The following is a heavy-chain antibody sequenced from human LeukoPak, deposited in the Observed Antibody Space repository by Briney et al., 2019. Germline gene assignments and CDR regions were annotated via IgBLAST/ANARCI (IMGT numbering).Heavy chain of an antibody. Sequence: GGSLRLSCAASEFTFGTHAMTWVRQAPGKGLEWVSGMSGSGDTTYYADSVKGRFTISRDNSKNTLFLQMNSLRAEDTAVYYCAKLAGISGWYVYYFDYWGQGTLVTVS. V-gene: IGHV3-23*01. J-gene: IGHJ4*02. D-gene: IGHD6-19*01. CDR3: AKLAGISGWYVYYFDY. CDR1: EFTFGTHA. CDR2: MSGSGDTT.